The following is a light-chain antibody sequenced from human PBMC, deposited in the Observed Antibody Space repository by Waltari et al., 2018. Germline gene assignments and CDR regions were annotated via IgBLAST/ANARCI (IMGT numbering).Light chain of an antibody. CDR1: QSVLYRSNNKNC. J-gene: IGKJ4*01. CDR3: QQYYTTPPT. CDR2: WTS. V-gene: IGKV4-1*01. Sequence: DIVMTQSPDSLAVSLGERATINCKSSQSVLYRSNNKNCLAWYQQKPGQSPKLLIYWTSTRESGVPDRFSGGGSGTDFTLTISSLQAEDGAVYYCQQYYTTPPTFGGGTKVEIK.